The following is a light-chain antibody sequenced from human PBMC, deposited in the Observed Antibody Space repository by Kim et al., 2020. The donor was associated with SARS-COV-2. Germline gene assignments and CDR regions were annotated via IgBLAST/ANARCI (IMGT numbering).Light chain of an antibody. J-gene: IGKJ4*01. CDR2: GAS. CDR3: QQPNNYPPS. Sequence: DIQLTQSPSLLSAFVGDRVTITCRASQFISTYLAWYQQKPGRAPELLIFGASTLENGVPSRFSGSGSGREFTLTISSLQPEDFATYYCQQPNNYPPSFGGGTKVDIK. CDR1: QFISTY. V-gene: IGKV1-9*01.